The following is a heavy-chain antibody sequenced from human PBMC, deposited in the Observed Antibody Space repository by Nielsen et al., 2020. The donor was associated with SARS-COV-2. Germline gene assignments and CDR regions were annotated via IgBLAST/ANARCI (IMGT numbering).Heavy chain of an antibody. CDR2: IYPGDSDT. Sequence: GESLKISCKGSGYSFTSYWIGWVRQMPGKGLEWMGIIYPGDSDTRYSPSFQGQVTISADKSISTAYLQWSSLKASDTAMYYCARLTRDFWSGYYTGIDFDYWGQGTLVTVSS. CDR3: ARLTRDFWSGYYTGIDFDY. V-gene: IGHV5-51*01. CDR1: GYSFTSYW. J-gene: IGHJ4*02. D-gene: IGHD3-3*01.